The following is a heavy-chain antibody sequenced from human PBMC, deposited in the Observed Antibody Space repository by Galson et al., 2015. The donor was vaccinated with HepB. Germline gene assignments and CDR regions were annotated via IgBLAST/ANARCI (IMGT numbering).Heavy chain of an antibody. CDR2: ISGSGGST. D-gene: IGHD2-15*01. V-gene: IGHV3-23*01. Sequence: SLRLSCAASGFTFSSYAMSWVRQAPGKGLEWASAISGSGGSTYYADSVKGRFTISRDNSKNTLYLQMNSLRAEDTAVYYCANPALGYCSGGSCYSGDYWGQGTLVTVSS. J-gene: IGHJ4*02. CDR3: ANPALGYCSGGSCYSGDY. CDR1: GFTFSSYA.